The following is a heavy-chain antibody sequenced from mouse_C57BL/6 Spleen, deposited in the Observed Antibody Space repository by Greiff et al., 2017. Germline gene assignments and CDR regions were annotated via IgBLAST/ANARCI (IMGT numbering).Heavy chain of an antibody. J-gene: IGHJ1*03. CDR3: ARPRGRGYFDV. D-gene: IGHD1-1*01. CDR2: ISSGSSTI. V-gene: IGHV5-17*01. CDR1: GFTFSDYG. Sequence: EVKLMASGGGLVKPGGSLKLSCAASGFTFSDYGMHWVRQAPETGLEWVAYISSGSSTIYYADTVKGRFTISRDNANNTLFLQMTSLRSEDTAMYYCARPRGRGYFDVWGTGTTVTVSS.